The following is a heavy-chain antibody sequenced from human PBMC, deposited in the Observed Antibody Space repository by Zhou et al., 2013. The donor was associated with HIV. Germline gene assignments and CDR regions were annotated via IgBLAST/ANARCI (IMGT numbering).Heavy chain of an antibody. CDR3: ARGIDGSGSPFXFFDY. V-gene: IGHV4-59*11. Sequence: QVQLQESGPGLVKPSETLSLTCTVSGGSISSHYWSWIRQPPGKGLEWIGYMYNSGSTNYNPSLKSRVTISVDTSKNQFSLKLSSVTAADTAVYYCARGIDGSGSPFXFFDYWGQGTLVTASS. CDR2: MYNSGST. D-gene: IGHD3-10*01. CDR1: GGSISSHY. J-gene: IGHJ4*02.